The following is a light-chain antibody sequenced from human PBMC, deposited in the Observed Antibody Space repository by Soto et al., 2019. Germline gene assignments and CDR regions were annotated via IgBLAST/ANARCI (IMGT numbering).Light chain of an antibody. CDR1: SSDVGGYNY. J-gene: IGLJ1*01. CDR3: SSYTTSTYA. CDR2: EVS. V-gene: IGLV2-14*03. Sequence: QSALTQPASVSGSPGQSITISCTGTSSDVGGYNYVSWYQQHPDKAPKLIIYEVSNRPSGVSNRFSGSKSGNTASLTISGLWAEDEADYYCSSYTTSTYAFGTGTKVTVL.